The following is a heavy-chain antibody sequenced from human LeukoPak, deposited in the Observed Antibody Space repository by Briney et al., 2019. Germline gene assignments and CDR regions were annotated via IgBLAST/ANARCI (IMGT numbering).Heavy chain of an antibody. CDR2: INPNSGGT. Sequence: ASVKVSCKASGYTFTGYYMHWVRQAPGQGLEWMGWINPNSGGTNYAQKFQGWVTMTRDTSISTAYMELSRLRSDDTAVYYCAREAYDSSGYFHDYWGQGTLVTVSS. CDR1: GYTFTGYY. V-gene: IGHV1-2*04. D-gene: IGHD3-22*01. CDR3: AREAYDSSGYFHDY. J-gene: IGHJ4*02.